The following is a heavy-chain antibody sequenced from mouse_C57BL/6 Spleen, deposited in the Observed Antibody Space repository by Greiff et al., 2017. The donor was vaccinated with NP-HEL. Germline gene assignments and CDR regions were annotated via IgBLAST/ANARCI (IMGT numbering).Heavy chain of an antibody. CDR3: ARRVSRPYFDY. Sequence: VQLKESGPVLVKPGASVKMSCKASGYTFTDYYMNWVKQSHGKSLEWIGVINPYNGGTSYNQKFKGKATLTVDKSSSTAYMELNSLTSEDSAVYYCARRVSRPYFDYWGQGTTLTVSS. J-gene: IGHJ2*01. CDR1: GYTFTDYY. D-gene: IGHD3-3*01. CDR2: INPYNGGT. V-gene: IGHV1-19*01.